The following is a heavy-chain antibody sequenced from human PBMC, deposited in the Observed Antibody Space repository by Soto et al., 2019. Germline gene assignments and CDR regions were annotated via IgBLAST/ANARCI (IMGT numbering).Heavy chain of an antibody. V-gene: IGHV4-30-4*01. CDR3: ASAYCSGGSCYSVDWFDP. CDR2: IYYSGST. Sequence: LSLTCTVSGGSISSGDYYWSWIRQPPGKGLEWIGYIYYSGSTYYNPSLKSRVTISVDTSKNQFSLKLSSVTAADTAVYYCASAYCSGGSCYSVDWFDPWGQGTLVTVSS. CDR1: GGSISSGDYY. D-gene: IGHD2-15*01. J-gene: IGHJ5*02.